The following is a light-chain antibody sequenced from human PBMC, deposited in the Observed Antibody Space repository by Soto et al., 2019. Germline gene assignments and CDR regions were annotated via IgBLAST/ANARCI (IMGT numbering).Light chain of an antibody. Sequence: DIQVTQSPSFLSASVGDRVTITCRASQGISSYLAWYQQKPGRAPKLLIHSASTLQSGVPSRFSGSGSGTEFTLTISRLEPEDFAVYYCQQFSSYPLTFGGGTKVEIK. J-gene: IGKJ4*01. CDR1: QGISSY. CDR3: QQFSSYPLT. CDR2: SAS. V-gene: IGKV1-9*01.